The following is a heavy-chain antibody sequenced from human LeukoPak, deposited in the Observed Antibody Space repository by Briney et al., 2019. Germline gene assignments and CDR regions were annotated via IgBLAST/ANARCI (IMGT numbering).Heavy chain of an antibody. Sequence: PGGSLRLSCAASGFTVSSNYMSWVRQAPGKGLEWVSVIYSGGSTYYADSVKGRFTISRDNSKTTLYLQMGSLRAEDMAVYYCARGGDVIAAAGTGTPPYYYYGMDVWGQGTTVTVSS. CDR3: ARGGDVIAAAGTGTPPYYYYGMDV. V-gene: IGHV3-66*02. J-gene: IGHJ6*02. D-gene: IGHD6-13*01. CDR2: IYSGGST. CDR1: GFTVSSNY.